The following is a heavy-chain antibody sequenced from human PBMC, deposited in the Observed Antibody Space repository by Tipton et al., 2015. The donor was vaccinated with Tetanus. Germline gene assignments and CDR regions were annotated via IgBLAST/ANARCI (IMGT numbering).Heavy chain of an antibody. CDR2: VFRSGSA. V-gene: IGHV4-30-2*01. Sequence: TLSLTCTVSGGSVSSGSYYWSWIRQPPGKGLEWIGYVFRSGSADYNPSLKSRVNISLDRSENQISLMLTSVTAADTAVYYCARVACSSTSCYSHYFDYWGPGSLVTVSS. CDR1: GGSVSSGSYY. J-gene: IGHJ4*02. D-gene: IGHD2-2*01. CDR3: ARVACSSTSCYSHYFDY.